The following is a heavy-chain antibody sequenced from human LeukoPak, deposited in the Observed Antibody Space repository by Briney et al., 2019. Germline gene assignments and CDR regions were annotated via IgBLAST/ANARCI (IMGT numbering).Heavy chain of an antibody. CDR3: AIGGGGLFDY. V-gene: IGHV4-59*01. J-gene: IGHJ4*02. CDR1: GGSISSYY. Sequence: SETLSLTCTVSGGSISSYYWSWIRQPPGKGLEWIGYIYYSGSTNYNPSLKSRVTISVDTSKNQFSLKLSSVTAADTAVYYCAIGGGGLFDYWGQGTLVTVSS. D-gene: IGHD3-10*01. CDR2: IYYSGST.